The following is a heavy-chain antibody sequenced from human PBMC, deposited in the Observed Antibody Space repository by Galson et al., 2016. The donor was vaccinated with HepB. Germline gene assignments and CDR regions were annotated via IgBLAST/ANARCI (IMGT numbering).Heavy chain of an antibody. Sequence: SLRLSCAASGFAFSAYGMTWVRQAPRKGLEWVAAISTSGGSTDYADSVRGRFTISRDNSKNVLYLQMNSLRAEDSALYYCAKGTTRLGDNWGQGILVTVSS. CDR1: GFAFSAYG. V-gene: IGHV3-23*01. J-gene: IGHJ4*02. D-gene: IGHD4-11*01. CDR2: ISTSGGST. CDR3: AKGTTRLGDN.